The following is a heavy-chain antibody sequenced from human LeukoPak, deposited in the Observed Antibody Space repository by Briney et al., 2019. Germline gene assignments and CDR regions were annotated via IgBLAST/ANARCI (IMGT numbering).Heavy chain of an antibody. CDR3: ARLTMVRGVIIDY. V-gene: IGHV4-59*08. CDR1: GGSISSYY. CDR2: NYYSGST. J-gene: IGHJ4*02. Sequence: SETLSLTCTVSGGSISSYYWSWIRQPPGKGLEWIGYNYYSGSTNYNPSLKSRVTISVDTSKNQFSLKLSSVTAADTAVYYCARLTMVRGVIIDYWGQGTLVTVSS. D-gene: IGHD3-10*01.